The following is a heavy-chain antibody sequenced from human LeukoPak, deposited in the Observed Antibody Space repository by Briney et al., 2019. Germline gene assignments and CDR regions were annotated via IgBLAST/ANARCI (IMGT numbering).Heavy chain of an antibody. J-gene: IGHJ4*02. V-gene: IGHV3-48*01. D-gene: IGHD3-22*01. CDR1: GFTFSSYS. Sequence: GGSLRLSCAASGFTFSSYSMNWVRQAPGKGLEWVSYISSSSSTIYYADSVKGRFTISRDNAKNSLYLQMNSLRAEDTAVYYCARDLKDYYDSSGLDYWGQGTLVTVSS. CDR2: ISSSSSTI. CDR3: ARDLKDYYDSSGLDY.